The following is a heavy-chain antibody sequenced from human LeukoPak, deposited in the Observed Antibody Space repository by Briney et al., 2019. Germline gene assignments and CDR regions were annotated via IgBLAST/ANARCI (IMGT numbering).Heavy chain of an antibody. V-gene: IGHV6-1*01. J-gene: IGHJ3*02. Sequence: SQTLSLTCAISGDSVSSNSAAWNWIRQSPSRGLEWLGRTYYRSKWYNDYAVSVQSRITINPDTSQNQFSLQLNSVTPEDTAVYYCARETLPWATLVNRIAAADDAFDIWGQGTMVTVSS. CDR1: GDSVSSNSAA. D-gene: IGHD6-13*01. CDR3: ARETLPWATLVNRIAAADDAFDI. CDR2: TYYRSKWYN.